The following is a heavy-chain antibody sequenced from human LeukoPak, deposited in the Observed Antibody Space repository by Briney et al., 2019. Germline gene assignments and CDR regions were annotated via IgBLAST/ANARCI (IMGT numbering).Heavy chain of an antibody. J-gene: IGHJ1*01. V-gene: IGHV1-69*06. Sequence: SVKVSCKASGGTFSSYAISWVRQAPGQGLEWMGGIIPIFGTANYAQKFQGRVTITADKSTSTAYMELSSLRSEDTAVYYCASRTYGDYEYFQHWGQGTLVTVSS. CDR1: GGTFSSYA. CDR3: ASRTYGDYEYFQH. CDR2: IIPIFGTA. D-gene: IGHD4-17*01.